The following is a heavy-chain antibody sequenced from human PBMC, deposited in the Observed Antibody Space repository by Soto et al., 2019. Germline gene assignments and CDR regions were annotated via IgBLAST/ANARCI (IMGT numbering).Heavy chain of an antibody. CDR1: GGTFSSYA. J-gene: IGHJ6*02. CDR3: ALNRAYYDILTGYYNTNGMDV. D-gene: IGHD3-9*01. V-gene: IGHV1-69*01. Sequence: QVQLVQSGAEVKKPGSSVKVSCKASGGTFSSYAISWVRQAPGQGLEWMGGIIPIFGTANYAQKFQGRVTITAEESTSTAYMELSSLRSEDTAVYYCALNRAYYDILTGYYNTNGMDVWGQGTTVTVSS. CDR2: IIPIFGTA.